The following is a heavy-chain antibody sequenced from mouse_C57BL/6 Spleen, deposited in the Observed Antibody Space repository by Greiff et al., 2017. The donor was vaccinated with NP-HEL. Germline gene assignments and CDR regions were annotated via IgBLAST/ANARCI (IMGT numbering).Heavy chain of an antibody. CDR1: GYAFTNYL. CDR3: ARMEEGYAMDY. J-gene: IGHJ4*01. CDR2: INPGSGGT. Sequence: QVQLQQSGAELVRPGTSVKVSCKASGYAFTNYLIEWVKQRPGQGLEWIGVINPGSGGTNYNEKFKGKATLTADKSSSTAYMQLSSLTSEDSAVYFCARMEEGYAMDYWGQGTSVTVSS. V-gene: IGHV1-54*01.